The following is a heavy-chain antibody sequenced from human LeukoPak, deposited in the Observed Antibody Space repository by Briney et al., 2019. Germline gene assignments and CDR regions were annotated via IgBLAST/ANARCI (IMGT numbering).Heavy chain of an antibody. CDR2: INHSGST. V-gene: IGHV4-34*01. CDR3: ARLDYDSSGRQMGSGAFDI. Sequence: SETLSLTCAVYGGSFSGYYWSWIRQPPGKGLEWIGEINHSGSTNYNPSLKSRVTISVDTSKKQFSLKLSSVTAADTALYYCARLDYDSSGRQMGSGAFDIWGQGTMVTVSS. D-gene: IGHD3-22*01. CDR1: GGSFSGYY. J-gene: IGHJ3*02.